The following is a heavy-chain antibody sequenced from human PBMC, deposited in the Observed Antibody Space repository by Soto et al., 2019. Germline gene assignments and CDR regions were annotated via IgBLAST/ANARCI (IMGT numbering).Heavy chain of an antibody. D-gene: IGHD3-3*01. V-gene: IGHV3-74*03. J-gene: IGHJ4*02. CDR3: VSDVFRVSHC. CDR1: GFPFGSYW. Sequence: PGGSLRLSCAASGFPFGSYWMHWVRQVPGKGLVWVSRINYDGTYLTYADSVKVRFTVSRDSAKSMLYLQMHSPRADHAAVYYCVSDVFRVSHCWGQGTVFTVSS. CDR2: INYDGTYL.